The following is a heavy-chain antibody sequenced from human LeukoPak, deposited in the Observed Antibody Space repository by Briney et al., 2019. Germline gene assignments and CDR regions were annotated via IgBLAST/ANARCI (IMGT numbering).Heavy chain of an antibody. Sequence: GGSLRLSCLTSGFTLSTNAMSWVRQAPGKGLEWISGISGSGASTYYADSVKGRFTISRDNSKNTLYLQMNSLRAEDTAVYYCARDREMATITGGDYWGQGTLVTVSS. D-gene: IGHD5-24*01. CDR1: GFTLSTNA. CDR2: ISGSGAST. V-gene: IGHV3-23*01. CDR3: ARDREMATITGGDY. J-gene: IGHJ4*02.